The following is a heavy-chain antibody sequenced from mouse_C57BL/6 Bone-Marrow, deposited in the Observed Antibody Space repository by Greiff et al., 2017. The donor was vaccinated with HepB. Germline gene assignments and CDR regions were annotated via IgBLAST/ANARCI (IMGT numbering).Heavy chain of an antibody. V-gene: IGHV1-64*01. CDR2: IHPNSGST. D-gene: IGHD2-4*01. J-gene: IGHJ1*03. CDR3: ARGGGLYWYFDV. CDR1: GYTFTSYW. Sequence: VQLQQPGAELVKPGASVKLSCKASGYTFTSYWMHWVKQRPGQGLEWIGMIHPNSGSTNYNEKFKGKATLTADKSSSTAYMELRSLTSEDSAVYFCARGGGLYWYFDVWGTGTTVTVSS.